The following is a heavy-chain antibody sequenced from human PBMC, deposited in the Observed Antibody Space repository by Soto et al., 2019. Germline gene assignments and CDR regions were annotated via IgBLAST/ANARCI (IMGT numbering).Heavy chain of an antibody. CDR3: ARGITMKLAGQGHAPDNHYFDS. Sequence: SETLSLTCAVYGGSFSGHYWSWIRQSPGKGLEWIGEINHSESTNDNPSLKSRVTISADTSKNQFSLKLRSVTAADTAVYYCARGITMKLAGQGHAPDNHYFDSWGQGTVVTV. J-gene: IGHJ4*02. CDR1: GGSFSGHY. CDR2: INHSEST. V-gene: IGHV4-34*01. D-gene: IGHD3-22*01.